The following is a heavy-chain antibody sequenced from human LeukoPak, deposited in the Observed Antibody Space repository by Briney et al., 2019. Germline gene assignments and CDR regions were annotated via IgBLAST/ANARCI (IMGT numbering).Heavy chain of an antibody. CDR2: ISGSGGST. V-gene: IGHV3-23*01. J-gene: IGHJ4*02. Sequence: GGSLRLSCAASGFTFSIYAMSWVRQAPGKGLEWVSAISGSGGSTYYADSVKGRFTISRDNSKNTLYLQMNSLRAEDTAVYYCAKDPPSSIAAAGSFDYWGQGTLVTVSS. CDR1: GFTFSIYA. CDR3: AKDPPSSIAAAGSFDY. D-gene: IGHD6-13*01.